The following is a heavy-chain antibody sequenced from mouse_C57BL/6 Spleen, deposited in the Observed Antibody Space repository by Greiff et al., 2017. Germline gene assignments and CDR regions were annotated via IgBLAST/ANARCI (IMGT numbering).Heavy chain of an antibody. Sequence: QVQLQQSGAELVRPGASVTLSCKASGYTFTDYEMHWVKQTPVHGLEWIGAIDPETGGTAYNQKFKGKAILTADKSSSTAYMELRSLTSEDSAVYYCTRMDDYDVEAMDYWGQGTSVTVSS. D-gene: IGHD2-4*01. CDR1: GYTFTDYE. CDR2: IDPETGGT. J-gene: IGHJ4*01. V-gene: IGHV1-15*01. CDR3: TRMDDYDVEAMDY.